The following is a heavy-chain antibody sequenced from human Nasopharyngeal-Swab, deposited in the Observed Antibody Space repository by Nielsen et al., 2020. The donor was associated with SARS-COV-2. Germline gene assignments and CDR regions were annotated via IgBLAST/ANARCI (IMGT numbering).Heavy chain of an antibody. V-gene: IGHV3-11*01. CDR1: GFTFSDYY. Sequence: GGSLSCSCAASGFTFSDYYLSWIRQAPGKGLEWVSYISTSGSTISFADSVKGRITISRDNAKNSLYLQMNSLRAEDTAVYYCARPSGGWAFDIWGQGSMVTVSS. CDR2: ISTSGSTI. D-gene: IGHD3-10*01. CDR3: ARPSGGWAFDI. J-gene: IGHJ3*02.